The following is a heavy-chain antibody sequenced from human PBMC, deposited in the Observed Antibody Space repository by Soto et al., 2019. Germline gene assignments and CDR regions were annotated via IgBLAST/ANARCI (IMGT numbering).Heavy chain of an antibody. CDR3: AHRVNMARGPYNYFGP. CDR2: IYWNDEK. V-gene: IGHV2-5*01. J-gene: IGHJ5*02. CDR1: GFSLTTGVG. D-gene: IGHD3-10*01. Sequence: QITLKESGPTLVKPTQTLTLTCSFSGFSLTTGVGVGWIRQPPGKALEWLAIIYWNDEKLYNPSLKTRLTITKDTSKNQVVLTVTDMDPVDTATHYCAHRVNMARGPYNYFGPWGQGTLVTVSS.